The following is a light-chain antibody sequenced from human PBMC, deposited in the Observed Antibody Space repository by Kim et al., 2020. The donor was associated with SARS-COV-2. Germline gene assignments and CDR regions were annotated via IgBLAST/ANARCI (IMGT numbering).Light chain of an antibody. J-gene: IGLJ3*02. CDR3: GSRDNNGPGV. CDR1: SLRKYP. V-gene: IGLV3-19*01. CDR2: DKN. Sequence: ALGPTVMITCLEDSLRKYPPSWYQQKPGQAPILVMHDKNNVRPSGVPDRFSGSNSGNTAFFTITGAQVEDEAAYYCGSRDNNGPGVFGGGTKLAVL.